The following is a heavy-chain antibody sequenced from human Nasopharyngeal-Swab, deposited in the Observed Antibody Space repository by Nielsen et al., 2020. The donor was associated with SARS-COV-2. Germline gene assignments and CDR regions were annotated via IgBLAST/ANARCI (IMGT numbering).Heavy chain of an antibody. CDR2: LYYTGIT. J-gene: IGHJ6*02. CDR1: GGSIRTSNYY. Sequence: SETLSPTCTISGGSIRTSNYYWGWIRQPPGKGLEWIGSLYYTGITYSNPSLKSRVTISEDTSKNQFSLKLSSVTAADMAGYYCEILVDTIPLDVWGQGTTVTVSS. D-gene: IGHD5-18*01. CDR3: EILVDTIPLDV. V-gene: IGHV4-39*01.